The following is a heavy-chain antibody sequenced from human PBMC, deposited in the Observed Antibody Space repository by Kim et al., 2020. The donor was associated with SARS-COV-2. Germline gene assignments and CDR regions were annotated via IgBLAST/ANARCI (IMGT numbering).Heavy chain of an antibody. CDR2: IYYSGST. D-gene: IGHD2-2*01. J-gene: IGHJ6*02. Sequence: SETLSLTCTVSGGSISSSSYYWGWIRQPPGKGLEWIGSIYYSGSTYYNPSLKSRVTISVDTSKNQFSLKLSSVTAADTAVYYCASWCSSTSCYLYYYYGMDVWGQGTTVTVSS. CDR3: ASWCSSTSCYLYYYYGMDV. CDR1: GGSISSSSYY. V-gene: IGHV4-39*07.